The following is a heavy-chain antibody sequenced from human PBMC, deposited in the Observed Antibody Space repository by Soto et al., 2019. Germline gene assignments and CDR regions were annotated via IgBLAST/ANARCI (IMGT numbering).Heavy chain of an antibody. CDR3: ARVSSGWYPYYFDS. CDR2: INPKSGGT. CDR1: GYTFSAYY. J-gene: IGHJ4*02. V-gene: IGHV1-2*02. Sequence: ASVKVSCKASGYTFSAYYVHRVRQAPGQGLEWMGCINPKSGGTKYAQKFQGRVTMTRDTSISTAYMDLSRLRSDDTAVYYCARVSSGWYPYYFDSWGQGTLVTVSS. D-gene: IGHD6-19*01.